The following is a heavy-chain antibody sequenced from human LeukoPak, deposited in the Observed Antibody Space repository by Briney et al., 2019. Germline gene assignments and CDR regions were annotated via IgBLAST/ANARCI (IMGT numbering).Heavy chain of an antibody. CDR3: ARSVDTAMVHFDY. D-gene: IGHD5-18*01. CDR2: IYYSGGT. CDR1: GGSISSGGYY. V-gene: IGHV4-31*03. J-gene: IGHJ4*02. Sequence: NPSQTLSLTCTISGGSISSGGYYWSWIRQHPGKGLEWIGYIYYSGGTYYNPSLKSRVTISVDTSKNQFSLKLSSVTAADTAVYYCARSVDTAMVHFDYWGQGTLVTVSS.